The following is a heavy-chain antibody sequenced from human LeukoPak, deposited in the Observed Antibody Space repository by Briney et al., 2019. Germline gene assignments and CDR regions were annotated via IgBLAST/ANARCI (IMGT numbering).Heavy chain of an antibody. V-gene: IGHV2-5*01. CDR2: IYWNDDK. D-gene: IGHD5-18*01. Sequence: KESGPTPVTPTQTLTLTCTFYGFSLSTSGVGVGWIRQPPGKALEWLALIYWNDDKIYSPSLKSRLTITKDASKNQVVLTMTNMDPVDTATYYCAHTGQEYSYGYVANYWGQGTLVTVSS. CDR1: GFSLSTSGVG. CDR3: AHTGQEYSYGYVANY. J-gene: IGHJ4*02.